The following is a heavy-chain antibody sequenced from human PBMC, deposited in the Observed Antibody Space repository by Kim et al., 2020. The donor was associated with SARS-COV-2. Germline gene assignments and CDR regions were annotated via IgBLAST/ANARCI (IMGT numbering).Heavy chain of an antibody. Sequence: KFQGRVPMTRDTSTSTVYMELSSLRSEDTAVYYCARDEGWIVLRYYYMDVWGKGTTVTVSS. V-gene: IGHV1-46*01. CDR3: ARDEGWIVLRYYYMDV. D-gene: IGHD3-22*01. J-gene: IGHJ6*03.